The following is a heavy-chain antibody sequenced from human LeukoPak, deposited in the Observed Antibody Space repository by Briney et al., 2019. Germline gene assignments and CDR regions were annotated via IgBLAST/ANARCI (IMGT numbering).Heavy chain of an antibody. Sequence: PWASVKVSCKASGGTSSSYAISWVRQAPGQGLEWMGGIIPIFGTANYAQKFQGRVTITADESTSTAYMELSSLRSEDTAVYYCARDGCSSTSCYPDPWWFDPWGQGTLVTVSS. J-gene: IGHJ5*02. CDR2: IIPIFGTA. D-gene: IGHD2-2*01. CDR1: GGTSSSYA. V-gene: IGHV1-69*13. CDR3: ARDGCSSTSCYPDPWWFDP.